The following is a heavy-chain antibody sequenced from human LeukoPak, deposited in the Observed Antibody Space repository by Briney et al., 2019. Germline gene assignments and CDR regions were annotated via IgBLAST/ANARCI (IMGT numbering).Heavy chain of an antibody. D-gene: IGHD2-2*02. Sequence: ASVKLSCKASGYTFTSYGISWVRQAPEQGLEWMAWISANNGNTNYAQKLQGRVTMTTDTSTNTAYMELMSLRSDDTAVYYCARGSVVVPAAIDYWGQGTLVTVSS. CDR2: ISANNGNT. CDR3: ARGSVVVPAAIDY. V-gene: IGHV1-18*01. J-gene: IGHJ4*02. CDR1: GYTFTSYG.